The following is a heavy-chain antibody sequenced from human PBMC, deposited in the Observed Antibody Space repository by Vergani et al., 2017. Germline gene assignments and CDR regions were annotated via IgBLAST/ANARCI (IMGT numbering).Heavy chain of an antibody. D-gene: IGHD6-6*01. V-gene: IGHV1-18*04. J-gene: IGHJ6*02. Sequence: QVQLVQSGAEVKKPGASVKVSCKASGYTFTSYGISWVRQAPGQGLEWMGWISAYNGNTNYAQKLQGRVTMTTDTSTSTAYMELRSLRSDDTAVYYCARGLEYQFYYYYHGMDVWGQGTTVTVSS. CDR1: GYTFTSYG. CDR2: ISAYNGNT. CDR3: ARGLEYQFYYYYHGMDV.